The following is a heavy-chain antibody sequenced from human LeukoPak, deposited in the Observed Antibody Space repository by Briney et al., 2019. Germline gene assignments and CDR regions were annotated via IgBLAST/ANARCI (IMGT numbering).Heavy chain of an antibody. J-gene: IGHJ6*03. CDR2: VNIHGSGT. D-gene: IGHD6-13*01. Sequence: GGSLRLSCAASGFTFSDYWMHWVRQPPGKGLVWVARVNIHGSGTDYADSVKGRFTISRDNAKNALYLQMTSLRAEDTAVYYALAGYYYSQMDVWGKGTAVTVSS. V-gene: IGHV3-74*01. CDR3: LAGYYYSQMDV. CDR1: GFTFSDYW.